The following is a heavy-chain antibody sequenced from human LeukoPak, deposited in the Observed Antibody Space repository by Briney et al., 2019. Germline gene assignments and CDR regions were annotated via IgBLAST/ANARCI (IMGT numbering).Heavy chain of an antibody. CDR1: GGSISSYY. CDR3: ARGGYDSSGYCYPRDFDY. J-gene: IGHJ4*02. V-gene: IGHV4-59*01. CDR2: IYYSGST. D-gene: IGHD3-22*01. Sequence: KPSETLSLTCTVSGGSISSYYWSWIRQPPGKGLEWIGYIYYSGSTNYNPSLKSRVTISVDTSKNQFSLKLSSVTAADTAVYYCARGGYDSSGYCYPRDFDYWGQGTLVTVSS.